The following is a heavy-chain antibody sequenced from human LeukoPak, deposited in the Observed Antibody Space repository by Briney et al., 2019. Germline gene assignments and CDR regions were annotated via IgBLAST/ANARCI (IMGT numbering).Heavy chain of an antibody. D-gene: IGHD6-13*01. V-gene: IGHV4-38-2*01. CDR3: ATLAAAGTIRYYMDV. Sequence: SSETLSLTCAVSGYSISSGYYWGWIRQPPGKGLEWTGSIYHSGSTYYNPSLKSRVTISVDTSKNQFSLKLSSVTAADTAVYYCATLAAAGTIRYYMDVWGKGTTVTVSS. CDR1: GYSISSGYY. J-gene: IGHJ6*03. CDR2: IYHSGST.